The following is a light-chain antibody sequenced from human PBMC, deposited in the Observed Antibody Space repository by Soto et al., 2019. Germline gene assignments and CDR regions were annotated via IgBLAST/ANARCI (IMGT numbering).Light chain of an antibody. Sequence: QSALTQPRSVSGSPGQAVTFSCTGTNSDFGGYDYVSWYQQLPGEAPKLIIYDVTKLPSGVPNRFSGSKSGNTASLTISGLQAADEADYFCSSFAGSYTHVFGSGTKVTVL. CDR2: DVT. CDR1: NSDFGGYDY. J-gene: IGLJ1*01. V-gene: IGLV2-11*01. CDR3: SSFAGSYTHV.